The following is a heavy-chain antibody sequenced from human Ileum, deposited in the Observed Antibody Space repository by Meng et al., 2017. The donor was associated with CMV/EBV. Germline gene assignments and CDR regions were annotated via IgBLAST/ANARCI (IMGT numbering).Heavy chain of an antibody. CDR3: ARDDYDLLPGYSDAFDV. CDR1: GFTVSSNY. V-gene: IGHV3-21*01. CDR2: ISASSSFI. Sequence: GESLKISCAASGFTVSSNYMSWVRQAPGKGLEWISSISASSSFIYYADSVKGRFIISRDNANSSLYLQMDSLRVEDTAVYYCARDDYDLLPGYSDAFDVWGQGTMVTVSS. D-gene: IGHD3-9*01. J-gene: IGHJ3*01.